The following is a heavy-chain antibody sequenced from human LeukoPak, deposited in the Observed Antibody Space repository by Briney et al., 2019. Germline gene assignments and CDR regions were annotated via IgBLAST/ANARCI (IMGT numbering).Heavy chain of an antibody. D-gene: IGHD6-19*01. J-gene: IGHJ5*02. V-gene: IGHV4-59*01. CDR2: IYYSGST. CDR1: GGSISSYY. CDR3: ARQSGYSSGWYWFDP. Sequence: PSETLSLTCTVSGGSISSYYWSWIRQPAGKGLEWIGYIYYSGSTNYNPSLKSRVTISVDTSKNQFSLKLSSVTAADTAVYYCARQSGYSSGWYWFDPWGQGTLVTVSS.